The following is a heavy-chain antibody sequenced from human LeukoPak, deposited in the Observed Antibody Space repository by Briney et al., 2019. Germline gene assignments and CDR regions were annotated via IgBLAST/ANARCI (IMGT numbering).Heavy chain of an antibody. Sequence: PSETLSLTCAVYGGSFSGYYWSWIRQPPGKGLEWIGEINHSGSTNYNPSLKSRVTISVDTSKNQFSLMLSSVTAADTAVYYCARGRGITMIVASTRYFQHWGQGTLVTVSS. V-gene: IGHV4-34*01. CDR2: INHSGST. CDR1: GGSFSGYY. J-gene: IGHJ1*01. D-gene: IGHD3-22*01. CDR3: ARGRGITMIVASTRYFQH.